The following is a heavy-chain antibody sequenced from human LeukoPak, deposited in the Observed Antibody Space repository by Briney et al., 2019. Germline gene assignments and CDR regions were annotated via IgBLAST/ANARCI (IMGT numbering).Heavy chain of an antibody. V-gene: IGHV5-51*01. CDR2: IYPDDSDT. CDR3: ARRGQAYHYYDY. CDR1: GYSSTNYW. Sequence: RESLKISCKGSGYSSTNYWIAWVRQMPGKGLEWMGIIYPDDSDTRYSPSFQGQVTISADKSISTAYLQWSSLKASDTAMYYCARRGQAYHYYDYWGQGTLVTVSS. J-gene: IGHJ4*02.